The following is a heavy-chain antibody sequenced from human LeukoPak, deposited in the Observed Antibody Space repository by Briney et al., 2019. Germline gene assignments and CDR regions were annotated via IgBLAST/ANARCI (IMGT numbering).Heavy chain of an antibody. CDR1: GFTFSNYD. CDR2: IGTGGDT. V-gene: IGHV3-13*01. D-gene: IGHD3-22*01. J-gene: IGHJ3*02. Sequence: GGSLRLSCVASGFTFSNYDMHWVRQGTGRGLEWVSGIGTGGDTHYPGSVKGRFTISRENAKNSLYLQMNSLRVGDTAMYYCARAARFYGSSGAHAFDIRGQGTMVTVSS. CDR3: ARAARFYGSSGAHAFDI.